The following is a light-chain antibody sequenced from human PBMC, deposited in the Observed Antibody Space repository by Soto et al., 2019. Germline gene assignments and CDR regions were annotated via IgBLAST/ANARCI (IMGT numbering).Light chain of an antibody. CDR2: GSS. CDR3: QEYGSSPRT. CDR1: QRVSSSY. V-gene: IGKV3-20*01. Sequence: ENVLTQSPGTLSLSPGERATLSCRASQRVSSSYLAWYQQKPGQAPRRPIYGSSSRATGIPARFSGSGSGRDFTLTISRLEPKDVAVDYWQEYGSSPRTFGQGTKVEIK. J-gene: IGKJ1*01.